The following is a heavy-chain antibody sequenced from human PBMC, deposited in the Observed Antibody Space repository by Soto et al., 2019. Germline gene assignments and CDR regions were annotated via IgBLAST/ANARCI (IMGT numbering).Heavy chain of an antibody. D-gene: IGHD3-10*01. CDR3: ATGSRGVRFDP. Sequence: QVQLVQSGAEVKKPGASVKVSCKASGYTFTRYDINWVRQATGQGLEGMVWMNPTRGNAGYAQKFQGRVTMTRNTSISTAYMELSSLRSEDTAVYDCATGSRGVRFDPWGQGTLVTVSS. J-gene: IGHJ5*02. V-gene: IGHV1-8*01. CDR2: MNPTRGNA. CDR1: GYTFTRYD.